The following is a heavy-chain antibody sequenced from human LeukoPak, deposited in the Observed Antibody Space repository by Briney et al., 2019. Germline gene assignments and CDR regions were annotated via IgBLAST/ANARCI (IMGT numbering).Heavy chain of an antibody. Sequence: GGSLRLSCAASGFTFSRYWMHWVRQAPGKGLVWVSRINSDGSSTSYADSVKGRFTISRDNAKNTLYLRMNSLRAEDTALYYCARDFYGSGRYPYYYYAMDVWGQGTTVTVSS. J-gene: IGHJ6*02. CDR1: GFTFSRYW. V-gene: IGHV3-74*01. CDR3: ARDFYGSGRYPYYYYAMDV. CDR2: INSDGSST. D-gene: IGHD3-10*01.